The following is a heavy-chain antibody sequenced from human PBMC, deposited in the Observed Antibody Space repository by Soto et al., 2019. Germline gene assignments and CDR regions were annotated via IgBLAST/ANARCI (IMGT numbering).Heavy chain of an antibody. Sequence: PGESLKISCKGSGYSFTSYWIGWVRQMPGKGLEWMGIIYPGDSDTRYSPSFQGQVTISADKSISTAYLQWSSLKASDTAMYYCARELSGYSSSWYGNLFDYWGQGTLVTVSS. V-gene: IGHV5-51*01. J-gene: IGHJ4*02. CDR1: GYSFTSYW. CDR3: ARELSGYSSSWYGNLFDY. D-gene: IGHD6-13*01. CDR2: IYPGDSDT.